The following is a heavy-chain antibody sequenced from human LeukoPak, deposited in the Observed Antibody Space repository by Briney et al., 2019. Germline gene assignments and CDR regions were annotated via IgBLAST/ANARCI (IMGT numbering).Heavy chain of an antibody. CDR2: IYNRGGT. V-gene: IGHV4-61*02. J-gene: IGHJ3*02. CDR1: GGSITSGTNY. D-gene: IGHD1-14*01. CDR3: ARHEWGITNAFDI. Sequence: SQTLSLTCTVSGGSITSGTNYWTWIRQPAGRGLEWIGRIYNRGGTDYNPSLKSRITISLDTSKNQFSLKLRSVTAADTAVYYCARHEWGITNAFDIWGQGTMVTVSS.